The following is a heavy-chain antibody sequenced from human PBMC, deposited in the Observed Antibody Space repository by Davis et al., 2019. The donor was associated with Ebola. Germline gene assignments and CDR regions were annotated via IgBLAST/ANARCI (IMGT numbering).Heavy chain of an antibody. CDR3: ARERGDGSGWSGRIYYYHAMDV. Sequence: PGGSLRLSCAASGFTFRTDNMNWVRQAPGKGLEWVSYIHSRGSSIHYADSVKGRFTISRDNAKNSLYLQMNSLRDEDTAVYFCARERGDGSGWSGRIYYYHAMDVWGKGTTVTVSS. J-gene: IGHJ6*04. CDR1: GFTFRTDN. CDR2: IHSRGSSI. D-gene: IGHD6-19*01. V-gene: IGHV3-48*02.